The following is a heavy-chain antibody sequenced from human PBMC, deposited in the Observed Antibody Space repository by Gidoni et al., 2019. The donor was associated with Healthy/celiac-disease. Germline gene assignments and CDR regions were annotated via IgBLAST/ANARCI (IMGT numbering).Heavy chain of an antibody. D-gene: IGHD6-13*01. Sequence: EVQLVQSGAEVKKPGASLKISCTGSGYSFTSYWIGWVRQMHGKGLECMGIIYPGASDTRYSPSFQGQVTISADKSISTAYLQWSSLKASDTAMYYCARRVSSSRNPRGAFDIWGQGTMVTVSS. CDR1: GYSFTSYW. CDR3: ARRVSSSRNPRGAFDI. J-gene: IGHJ3*02. CDR2: IYPGASDT. V-gene: IGHV5-51*01.